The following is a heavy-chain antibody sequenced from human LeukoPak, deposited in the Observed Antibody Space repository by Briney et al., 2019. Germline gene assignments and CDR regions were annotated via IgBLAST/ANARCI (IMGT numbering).Heavy chain of an antibody. V-gene: IGHV3-21*01. CDR1: GFTFSSYS. CDR3: ARDRGAYVRGYEPAASHDAFDI. Sequence: PGGSLRLSCAASGFTFSSYSMNWVRQAPGKGLEWVSSISSSSSYIYYADSVKGRFTISRDNAKNSLYLQINSLRAEDTAVYYCARDRGAYVRGYEPAASHDAFDIWGQGTVVTVSS. J-gene: IGHJ3*02. D-gene: IGHD3-10*02. CDR2: ISSSSSYI.